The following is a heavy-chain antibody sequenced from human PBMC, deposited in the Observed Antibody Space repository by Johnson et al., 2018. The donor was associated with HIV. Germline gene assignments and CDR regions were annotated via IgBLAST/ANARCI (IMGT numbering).Heavy chain of an antibody. D-gene: IGHD3-3*01. CDR3: AIDVVSSFVVVRSTDGFDI. CDR2: LSSGGNT. J-gene: IGHJ3*02. CDR1: GFTFSNYG. Sequence: QVQLVESGGGVVQPGGSLRLSCAASGFTFSNYGMHWVSVLSSGGNTYYSDSVSSSFTTSSVNSKNTLYLEMSSLKVEATAVDYVAIDVVSSFVVVRSTDGFDIWGQGTVGNVSS. V-gene: IGHV3-NL1*01.